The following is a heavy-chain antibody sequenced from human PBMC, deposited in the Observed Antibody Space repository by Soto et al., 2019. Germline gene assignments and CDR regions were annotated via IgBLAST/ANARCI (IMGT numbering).Heavy chain of an antibody. CDR3: AGPGWEYSGSKGTSIYYGMDV. Sequence: DSLKISCTGAGYSFTSYWIGWVRQMSGKGLEWMGIIYPGDSDTRYSPSFQGQVTISADKSISIAYLHWNSWKASDTAMYYCAGPGWEYSGSKGTSIYYGMDVCGQGTTVTVS. J-gene: IGHJ6*02. D-gene: IGHD6-6*01. CDR2: IYPGDSDT. CDR1: GYSFTSYW. V-gene: IGHV5-51*01.